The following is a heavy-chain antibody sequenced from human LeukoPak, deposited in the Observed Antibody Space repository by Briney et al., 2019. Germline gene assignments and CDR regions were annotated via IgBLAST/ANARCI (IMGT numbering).Heavy chain of an antibody. CDR2: ITATGDRT. CDR1: GFTFNSYA. V-gene: IGHV3-23*01. CDR3: ARDARGNLDY. D-gene: IGHD4-23*01. J-gene: IGHJ4*02. Sequence: GGSLKLSCAASGFTFNSYAMNWVRQAPGKGLEWVSSITATGDRTDDADSVKGRFTISRHNSKNTVYLQMNSLRVEDTAIYYCARDARGNLDYWGQGTLVTVSS.